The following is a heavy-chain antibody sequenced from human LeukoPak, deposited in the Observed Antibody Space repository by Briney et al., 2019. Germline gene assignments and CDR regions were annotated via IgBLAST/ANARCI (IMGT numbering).Heavy chain of an antibody. Sequence: GGSLRLSCAASGFTFSSYWMSWVRQAPGKGLEWVANIKQDGSEKYYVDSVKGRFTISRDNGIYSLFLQMSSLRAEDTAVYYCARGDGSSSGLYFDSWGRGTLVTVSS. V-gene: IGHV3-7*01. CDR1: GFTFSSYW. D-gene: IGHD6-6*01. J-gene: IGHJ4*02. CDR3: ARGDGSSSGLYFDS. CDR2: IKQDGSEK.